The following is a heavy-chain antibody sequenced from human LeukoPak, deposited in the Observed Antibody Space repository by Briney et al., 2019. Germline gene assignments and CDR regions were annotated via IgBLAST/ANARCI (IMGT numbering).Heavy chain of an antibody. CDR2: IYYSGNT. CDR1: GGSISSYY. D-gene: IGHD3-10*01. V-gene: IGHV4-59*01. Sequence: SETLSLTCTVSGGSISSYYWSWIRQPPGKGLEWIGYIYYSGNTNYSPSLKSRVTISVDTSKNQFSLKLSSVTAADTAVYYCARGRRGSGRRDLDYWGQGTLVTVSS. CDR3: ARGRRGSGRRDLDY. J-gene: IGHJ4*02.